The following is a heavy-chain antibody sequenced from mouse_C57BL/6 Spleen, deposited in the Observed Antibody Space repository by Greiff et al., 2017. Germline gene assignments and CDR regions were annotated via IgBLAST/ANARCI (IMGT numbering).Heavy chain of an antibody. CDR1: GYTFTSYW. CDR2: IDPSDSET. D-gene: IGHD3-2*02. Sequence: VQLQQPGAELVRPGSSVKLSCKASGYTFTSYWMHWVKQRPIQGLEWIGNIDPSDSETHYNQKFKDKATLTVDKSSSTAYMQLSSLTSEDSAVYYCARGQLRLRVDYWGQGTTLTVSS. CDR3: ARGQLRLRVDY. J-gene: IGHJ2*01. V-gene: IGHV1-52*01.